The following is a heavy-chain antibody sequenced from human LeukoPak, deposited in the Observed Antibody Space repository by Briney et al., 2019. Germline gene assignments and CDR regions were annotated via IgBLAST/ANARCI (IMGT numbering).Heavy chain of an antibody. V-gene: IGHV4-38-2*02. CDR3: VRSSSSIFDY. J-gene: IGHJ4*02. Sequence: SETLSLTCTVSGYSISSGYYWGWIRQPPGKGLEWIVNIYHTGSTYYNPSRKSRVTISVDTSKNQFSLKLSSVTAADTAVYYCVRSSSSIFDYWGQGTLVTVSS. CDR2: IYHTGST. CDR1: GYSISSGYY. D-gene: IGHD6-6*01.